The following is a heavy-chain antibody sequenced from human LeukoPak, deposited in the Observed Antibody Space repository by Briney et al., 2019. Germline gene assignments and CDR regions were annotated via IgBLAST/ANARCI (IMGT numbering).Heavy chain of an antibody. Sequence: GGSLRLSCAASGFTFSNYGMHWVRQAPGKGQEWVAIIWYDGSNKYYADSVKGRFTISRDNSKNTLYLQMNSLRAEDTAVYYCAKDSGYGDFTTYFDYWGQGTLVSVSS. J-gene: IGHJ4*02. D-gene: IGHD4-17*01. V-gene: IGHV3-33*06. CDR1: GFTFSNYG. CDR2: IWYDGSNK. CDR3: AKDSGYGDFTTYFDY.